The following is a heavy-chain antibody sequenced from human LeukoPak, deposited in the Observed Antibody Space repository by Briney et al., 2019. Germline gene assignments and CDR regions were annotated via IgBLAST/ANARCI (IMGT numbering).Heavy chain of an antibody. CDR2: IGPNGGDA. CDR3: AKGRPTELGYCGRSICADWYFDL. V-gene: IGHV3-64D*06. D-gene: IGHD2-2*01. J-gene: IGHJ2*01. Sequence: MNWFRQAPGKGLEYVSVIGPNGGDAYYADSVRGRFTISRDNSKNTLYLKMSRLRVEDTAVYYCAKGRPTELGYCGRSICADWYFDLWGRGTLLTVSS.